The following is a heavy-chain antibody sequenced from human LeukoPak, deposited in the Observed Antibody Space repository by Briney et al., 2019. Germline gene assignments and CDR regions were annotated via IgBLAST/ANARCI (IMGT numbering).Heavy chain of an antibody. V-gene: IGHV3-48*03. CDR3: ARGEVAEWLLDYYYGMDV. Sequence: GGSLRLSCAASGFTFSSYEMNWVRQAPGKGLEWVSYISSSGSTIYYADSVKGRFTISKDNAKNSLYLQMSSLRAEDTAVYYCARGEVAEWLLDYYYGMDVWGQGTTVTVSS. CDR2: ISSSGSTI. CDR1: GFTFSSYE. J-gene: IGHJ6*02. D-gene: IGHD3-3*01.